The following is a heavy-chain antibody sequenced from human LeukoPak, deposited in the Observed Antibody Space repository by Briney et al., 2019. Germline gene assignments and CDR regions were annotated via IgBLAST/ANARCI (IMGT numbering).Heavy chain of an antibody. CDR2: ISTDNADT. Sequence: GASVKVSCKASGYTFTKYGLTWVRQAPGQGLEWMGWISTDNADTYYAQNYQGRVTMTIDTSTSTAYMELRSLRSDDTAVYYRVRDCASDCSIKGHYYFDLWGRGTLVTVSS. CDR3: VRDCASDCSIKGHYYFDL. D-gene: IGHD2-21*02. V-gene: IGHV1-18*01. J-gene: IGHJ2*01. CDR1: GYTFTKYG.